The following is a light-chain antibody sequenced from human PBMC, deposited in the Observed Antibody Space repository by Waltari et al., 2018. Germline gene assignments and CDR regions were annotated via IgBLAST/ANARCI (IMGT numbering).Light chain of an antibody. J-gene: IGKJ1*01. V-gene: IGKV1-NL1*01. Sequence: IHVTQSPPPLSASVGDRVPITCRASQGISNSLAWYQQKPGKAPKLLLYAASRLESGVPSRFSGSGSGTDYTLTISSLQPEDFATYYCQQYYSTPWTFGQGTKVEIK. CDR2: AAS. CDR1: QGISNS. CDR3: QQYYSTPWT.